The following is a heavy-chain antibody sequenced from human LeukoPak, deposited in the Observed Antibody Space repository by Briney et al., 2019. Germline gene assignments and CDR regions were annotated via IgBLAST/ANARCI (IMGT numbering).Heavy chain of an antibody. Sequence: GGSLRLSCAASGFTFSIYAMNWVRQAPGKGLEWVSVISKSGAGTHYADSVKGRFTISRDNSKNTLYLQMNSLRAEDTAVYYCAKDLSWGYFDYWGQGALVTVSS. CDR2: ISKSGAGT. V-gene: IGHV3-23*01. CDR1: GFTFSIYA. D-gene: IGHD7-27*01. J-gene: IGHJ4*02. CDR3: AKDLSWGYFDY.